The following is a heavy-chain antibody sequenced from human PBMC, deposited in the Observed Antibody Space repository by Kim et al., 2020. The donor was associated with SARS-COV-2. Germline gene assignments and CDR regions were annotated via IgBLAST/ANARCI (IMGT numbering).Heavy chain of an antibody. D-gene: IGHD3-16*01. CDR2: ISRSSSTI. CDR1: GFTFSSYR. V-gene: IGHV3-48*04. CDR3: ARAMGGPINYYYYYGMDV. Sequence: GGSLRLSCAASGFTFSSYRMNWVRQAPGKGLEWVSYISRSSSTIYYADSVKGRFTISRDNAKNSLYLQMNSLRAEDTAVYYCARAMGGPINYYYYYGMDVWCQGTTVTVSS. J-gene: IGHJ6*02.